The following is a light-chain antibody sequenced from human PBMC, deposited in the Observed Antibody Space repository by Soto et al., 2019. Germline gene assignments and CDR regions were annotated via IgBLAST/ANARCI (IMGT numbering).Light chain of an antibody. CDR3: QQRSNWPPLT. J-gene: IGKJ5*01. V-gene: IGKV3-11*01. CDR2: DAS. CDR1: QSVSAY. Sequence: EIVLTQSPATLSLSPGERATLSCRASQSVSAYLAWYHQKPGQAPRLLIYDASNSATGVPARFSGSGSGTDFTLTISSLEPEDFAVYYCQQRSNWPPLTFGQGTRLEIK.